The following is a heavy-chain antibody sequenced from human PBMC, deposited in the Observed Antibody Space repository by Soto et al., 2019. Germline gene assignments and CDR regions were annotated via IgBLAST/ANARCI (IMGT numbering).Heavy chain of an antibody. CDR2: VSASGLNT. V-gene: IGHV3-23*01. Sequence: EVQLLESGGKLVQPGGSLTLSCAASGFTFSTYAMAWVRQAPGKGLEWVSGVSASGLNTDYADPVKGRFYISRDNSKNTVSLHTNSLRAEDTAFYCAKDRPRRTSGYFFDYWGQGTPVTVSS. CDR3: AKDRPRRTSGYFFDY. CDR1: GFTFSTYA. J-gene: IGHJ4*02. D-gene: IGHD1-1*01.